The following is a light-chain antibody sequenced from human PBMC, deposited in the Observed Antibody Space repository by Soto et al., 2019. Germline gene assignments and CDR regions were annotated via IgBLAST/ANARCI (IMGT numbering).Light chain of an antibody. J-gene: IGKJ1*01. V-gene: IGKV3-20*01. CDR3: QQYGSAPPWT. Sequence: EIVLTQSPGTLSLSPGERATLSCRASHSVSSSYLAWYQQKPGQAPRLLIYGASSRATGIPDRFSGSGSGTDFTLTISRLEPEDFAVYYFQQYGSAPPWTFGQGTKGEIK. CDR2: GAS. CDR1: HSVSSSY.